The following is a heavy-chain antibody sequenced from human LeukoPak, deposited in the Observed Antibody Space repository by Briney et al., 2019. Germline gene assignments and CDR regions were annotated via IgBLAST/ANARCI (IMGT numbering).Heavy chain of an antibody. CDR2: ISYDGSNK. V-gene: IGHV3-30*18. CDR3: AKDIGDIWFGELFGY. J-gene: IGHJ4*02. D-gene: IGHD3-10*01. Sequence: GRSLRLSCAASGFTFSSYGMHWVRQAPGKGLEWVAVISYDGSNKYYADSVKGRFTISRDNSKNTLYLQMNSLRAEDTAVYYCAKDIGDIWFGELFGYWGQGTLVAVSS. CDR1: GFTFSSYG.